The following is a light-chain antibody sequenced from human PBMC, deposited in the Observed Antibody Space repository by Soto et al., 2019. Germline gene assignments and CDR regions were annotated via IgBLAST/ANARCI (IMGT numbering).Light chain of an antibody. CDR2: RVS. V-gene: IGKV2-30*01. Sequence: DVVMTQSPLFLPVTLGQPASIFCRSSQRLLNRYGRTYLTCFHQRPGQSPRRLIFRVSGRDSGVPDRFSGSGSGTDFTLKISRVEAEDVGVYYCMQGAHWPRTFGQGTKVDIK. J-gene: IGKJ1*01. CDR3: MQGAHWPRT. CDR1: QRLLNRYGRTY.